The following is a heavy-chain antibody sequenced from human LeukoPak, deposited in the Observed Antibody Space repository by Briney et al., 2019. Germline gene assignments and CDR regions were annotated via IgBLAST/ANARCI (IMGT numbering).Heavy chain of an antibody. D-gene: IGHD3-10*01. V-gene: IGHV3-30*18. Sequence: GGSLRLSCAASGFTFSSYGMHWVRQAPGKGLGWVAVISYDGSNKYYADSVKGRFTISRDNSKNTLYLQMNSLRAEDTAVYYCAKEYYYGSGSYIPDYWGQGTLVTVSS. CDR1: GFTFSSYG. CDR2: ISYDGSNK. CDR3: AKEYYYGSGSYIPDY. J-gene: IGHJ4*02.